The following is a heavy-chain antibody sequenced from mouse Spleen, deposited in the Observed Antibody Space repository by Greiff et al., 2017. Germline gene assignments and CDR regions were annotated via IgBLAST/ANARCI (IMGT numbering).Heavy chain of an antibody. CDR1: GFAFSSYD. CDR3: ARHGGSAWFAY. J-gene: IGHJ3*01. CDR2: ISSGGGST. Sequence: EVQVVESGGGLVKPGGSLKLSCAASGFAFSSYDMSWVRQTPEKRLEWVAYISSGGGSTYYPDTVKGRFTISRDNAKNTLYLQMSSLKSEDTAMYYCARHGGSAWFAYWGQGTLVTVSA. V-gene: IGHV5-12-1*01.